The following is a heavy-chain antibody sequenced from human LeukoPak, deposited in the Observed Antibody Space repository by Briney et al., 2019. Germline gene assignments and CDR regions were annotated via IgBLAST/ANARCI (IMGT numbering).Heavy chain of an antibody. J-gene: IGHJ4*01. V-gene: IGHV3-30*02. CDR2: IWYDGSNR. Sequence: PGGSLRLSCAASGFTFNTYAMHWVRQAPGKGLEWVALIWYDGSNRDYADSVKGRFTVSRDNSKNTVYLQMNSLSPEDTAVYHCAKCGPYSSKWYFNLIAYWGHGTLVTVSS. CDR1: GFTFNTYA. CDR3: AKCGPYSSKWYFNLIAY. D-gene: IGHD6-13*01.